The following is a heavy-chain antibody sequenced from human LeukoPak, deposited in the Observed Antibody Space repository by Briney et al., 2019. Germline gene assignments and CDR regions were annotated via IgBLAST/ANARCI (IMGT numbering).Heavy chain of an antibody. CDR1: GFTFSSYS. CDR3: ARDRAYCGGDCYQGYNWFDP. J-gene: IGHJ5*02. D-gene: IGHD2-21*02. CDR2: IGSSSSTI. Sequence: GGSLRLSCAASGFTFSSYSMNWVRQAPGKGLEWVSYIGSSSSTIYYADSVKGRFTISRDNAKNSLYLQMNSLRAEDTAVYYCARDRAYCGGDCYQGYNWFDPWGQGTLVTVSS. V-gene: IGHV3-48*01.